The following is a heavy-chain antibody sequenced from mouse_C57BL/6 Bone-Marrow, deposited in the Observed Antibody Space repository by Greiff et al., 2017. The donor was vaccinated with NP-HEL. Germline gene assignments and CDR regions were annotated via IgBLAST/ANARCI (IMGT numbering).Heavy chain of an antibody. CDR1: GYTFTDYY. Sequence: VQLQESGAELVRPGASVKLSCKASGYTFTDYYINWVKQRPGQGLEWIARIYPGSGNTYYNEKFKGKATLTAEKSSSTAYMQLSSLTSEDSAVYFCARSELTRGYYYAMDYWGQGTSVTVSS. V-gene: IGHV1-76*01. CDR2: IYPGSGNT. CDR3: ARSELTRGYYYAMDY. J-gene: IGHJ4*01.